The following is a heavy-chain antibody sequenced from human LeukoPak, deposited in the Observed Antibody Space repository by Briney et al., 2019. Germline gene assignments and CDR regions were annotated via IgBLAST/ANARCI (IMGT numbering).Heavy chain of an antibody. CDR1: GFTFSSYW. CDR3: ARVSYFGTVSKFDY. Sequence: PGGSLRLSCAASGFTFSSYWMSWVRQAPGKGLEWVANIKQDGSEKYYVDSVKGRFTISRDNAKNSLYLQMNSLRAEDTAVYYCARVSYFGTVSKFDYWGQGTLVTVSS. V-gene: IGHV3-7*01. D-gene: IGHD3-10*01. CDR2: IKQDGSEK. J-gene: IGHJ4*02.